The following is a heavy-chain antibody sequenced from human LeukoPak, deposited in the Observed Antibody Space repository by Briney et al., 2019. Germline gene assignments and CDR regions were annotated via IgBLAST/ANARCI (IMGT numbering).Heavy chain of an antibody. CDR2: IYSGGST. Sequence: QTGGSLRLSCAASGFTVSSNYMSWVRQAPGKGLEWVSVIYSGGSTYYADSVKGRFTISRDNSKNTLYLQMNSLRAEDTAVYYCARESVGAKYYFDYWGQGILVTVSS. V-gene: IGHV3-66*01. CDR1: GFTVSSNY. CDR3: ARESVGAKYYFDY. D-gene: IGHD1-26*01. J-gene: IGHJ4*02.